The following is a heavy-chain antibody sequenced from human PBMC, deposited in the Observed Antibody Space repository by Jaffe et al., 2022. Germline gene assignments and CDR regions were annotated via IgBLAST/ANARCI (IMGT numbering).Heavy chain of an antibody. CDR1: GGTFSSYA. D-gene: IGHD2-15*01. V-gene: IGHV1-69*05. Sequence: QVQLVQSGAEVKKPGSSVKVSCKASGGTFSSYAISWVRQAPGQGLEWMGGIIPIFGTANYAQKFQGRVTITTDESTSTAYMELSSLRSEDTAVYYCARDVWCSGGSCPRLDAFDIWGQGTMVTVSS. CDR3: ARDVWCSGGSCPRLDAFDI. J-gene: IGHJ3*02. CDR2: IIPIFGTA.